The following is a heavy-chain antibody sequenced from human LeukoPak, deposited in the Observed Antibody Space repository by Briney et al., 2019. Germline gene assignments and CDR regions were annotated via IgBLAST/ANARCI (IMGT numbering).Heavy chain of an antibody. D-gene: IGHD6-13*01. V-gene: IGHV4-34*01. Sequence: SETLSLTCAVYGVSFSDYYWSWIRQPPGKGLEWIGEINHTGTTNYNPSLKSRVTISVDTSKNQFSLKLKSVTAADTAVYYCARKEGGQLANTRRWFDPWGQGTLVTVSS. CDR1: GVSFSDYY. CDR2: INHTGTT. CDR3: ARKEGGQLANTRRWFDP. J-gene: IGHJ5*02.